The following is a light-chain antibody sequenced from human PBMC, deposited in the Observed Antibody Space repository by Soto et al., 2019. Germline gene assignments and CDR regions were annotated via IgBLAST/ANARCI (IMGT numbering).Light chain of an antibody. CDR1: QSVFYSSNNKNY. CDR3: QQYESTPPT. J-gene: IGKJ2*01. CDR2: WAS. V-gene: IGKV4-1*01. Sequence: DIVMTQSPDSLAVSLGERATINCKSSQSVFYSSNNKNYLAWYQQRPGQPPKLLIYWASTRESGVPDRFSGSGSGTDFTLTVTGLQAEDVAVYFCQQYESTPPTFGPGTKLEIK.